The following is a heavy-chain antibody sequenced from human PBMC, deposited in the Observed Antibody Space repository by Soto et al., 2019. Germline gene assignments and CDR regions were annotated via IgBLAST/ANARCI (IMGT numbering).Heavy chain of an antibody. V-gene: IGHV1-2*04. Sequence: ASVKVSCRASGYTFTGYYMHWVRQAPGQGLEWMGWINPNSGGTNYAQKFQGWVTMTRDTSISTAYMELSRLRSDDTAVYCCARGSRGLAAAGIRNYYYHYMDVWGKGTTVTVSS. J-gene: IGHJ6*03. CDR1: GYTFTGYY. CDR2: INPNSGGT. CDR3: ARGSRGLAAAGIRNYYYHYMDV. D-gene: IGHD6-13*01.